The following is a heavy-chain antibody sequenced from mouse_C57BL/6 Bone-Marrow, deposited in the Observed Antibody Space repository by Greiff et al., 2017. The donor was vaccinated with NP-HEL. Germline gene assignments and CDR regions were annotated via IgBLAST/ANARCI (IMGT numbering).Heavy chain of an antibody. CDR3: VRAGDYDGYYKVFAY. D-gene: IGHD2-3*01. V-gene: IGHV10-1*01. CDR1: GFSFNTYA. CDR2: IRSKSNNYAT. J-gene: IGHJ3*01. Sequence: DVKLVESGGGLVQPKGSLKLSCAASGFSFNTYAMNWVRQAPGKGLEWVARIRSKSNNYATYYADSVKDRFTISRDDSESMLYLQMNNLKTEDTAMYYCVRAGDYDGYYKVFAYWGQGTLVTVSA.